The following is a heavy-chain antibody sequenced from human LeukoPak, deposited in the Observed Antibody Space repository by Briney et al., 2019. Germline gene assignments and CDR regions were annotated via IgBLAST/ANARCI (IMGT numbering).Heavy chain of an antibody. CDR2: ISAYNGNT. D-gene: IGHD3-16*01. CDR1: GYTFTSYG. Sequence: ASVKVSCKASGYTFTSYGISWVRQAPGQGLEWMGWISAYNGNTNYAQKLQGRVTMTTDTSTSTAYMELRSLRSDDTAVYYCAREDYDYVWGSYSGKNWFDPWGQGTLVTVSS. V-gene: IGHV1-18*01. CDR3: AREDYDYVWGSYSGKNWFDP. J-gene: IGHJ5*02.